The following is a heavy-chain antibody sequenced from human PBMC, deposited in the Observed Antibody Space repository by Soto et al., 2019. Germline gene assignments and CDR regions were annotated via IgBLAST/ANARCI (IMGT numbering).Heavy chain of an antibody. CDR1: GFTFSSYS. D-gene: IGHD6-19*01. V-gene: IGHV3-48*02. J-gene: IGHJ6*02. CDR3: ARESSGWYDYYYGMDV. Sequence: GGSLRLSCTASGFTFSSYSMNWVRQAPGKGLEWVSYISSSSTIYYADSVKGRFTISRDNAKNSLYLQMNSLRDEDTAVYYCARESSGWYDYYYGMDVWGQGTTVTVSS. CDR2: ISSSSTI.